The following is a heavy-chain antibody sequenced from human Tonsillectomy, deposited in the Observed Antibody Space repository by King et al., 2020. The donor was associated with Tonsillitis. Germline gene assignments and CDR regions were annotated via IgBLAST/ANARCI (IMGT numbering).Heavy chain of an antibody. D-gene: IGHD5-12*01. V-gene: IGHV3-7*01. CDR2: IKEDGFVK. J-gene: IGHJ4*02. CDR1: GFTFSSYW. CDR3: ARVVATKNDY. Sequence: VQLVESGGGLVQPGGSLRLSCAASGFTFSSYWMNWVRQAPGKGLEWVANIKEDGFVKYYVDSVKGRFTISRDNAKNSLYLQMNSLRAEDTAVYYCARVVATKNDYWGQGTLVTVSS.